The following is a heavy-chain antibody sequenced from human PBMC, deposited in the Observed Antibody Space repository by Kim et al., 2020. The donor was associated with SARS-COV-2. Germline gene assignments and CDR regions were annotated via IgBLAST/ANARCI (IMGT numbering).Heavy chain of an antibody. CDR3: ARGTDQDY. J-gene: IGHJ4*02. Sequence: NGNTNYAQKLQGRVTMTTDTSTSTAYMELRSLRSDDTAVYYCARGTDQDYWGQGTLVTVSS. V-gene: IGHV1-18*01. CDR2: NGNT.